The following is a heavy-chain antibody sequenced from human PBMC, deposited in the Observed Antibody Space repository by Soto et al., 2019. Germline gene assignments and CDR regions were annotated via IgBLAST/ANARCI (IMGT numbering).Heavy chain of an antibody. CDR2: INPNSGGT. CDR3: AIDTMFGELVLSGWFDP. CDR1: GYTFTGYY. J-gene: IGHJ5*02. D-gene: IGHD3-10*02. V-gene: IGHV1-2*04. Sequence: ASVKVSCKASGYTFTGYYMHWVRQAPGQGLEWMGWINPNSGGTNYAQKFQGWVTMTRDTSISTAYMELSSLRSEDTAVYYCAIDTMFGELVLSGWFDPWGQGTLVTVSS.